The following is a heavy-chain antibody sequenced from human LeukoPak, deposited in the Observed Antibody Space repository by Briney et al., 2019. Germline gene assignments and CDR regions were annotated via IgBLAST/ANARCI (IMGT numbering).Heavy chain of an antibody. D-gene: IGHD3-3*01. CDR3: ATSRVNWFDP. Sequence: RAPVKVSCKASGYTFTTYGISWVRQAPGQGLEWMGWISGYNGNTNYAQKFQGRVTMTEDTSTDTAYMELSSLRSEDTAVYYCATSRVNWFDPWGQGTLVTVSS. V-gene: IGHV1-18*01. CDR1: GYTFTTYG. CDR2: ISGYNGNT. J-gene: IGHJ5*02.